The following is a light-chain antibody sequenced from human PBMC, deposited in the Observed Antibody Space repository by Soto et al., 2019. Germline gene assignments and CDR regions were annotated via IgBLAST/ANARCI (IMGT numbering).Light chain of an antibody. CDR1: SSNIGSNS. V-gene: IGLV1-44*01. J-gene: IGLJ1*01. Sequence: QLVLTQPTSSSGTPGQRVSISCSGSSSNIGSNSVQWHQQLPGTAPNLLIYADNQRPSGVPDRFSGSKSGTSASLAITGLQTGDEADYYCAAWDDSLNGFVFGTGTKLTVL. CDR3: AAWDDSLNGFV. CDR2: ADN.